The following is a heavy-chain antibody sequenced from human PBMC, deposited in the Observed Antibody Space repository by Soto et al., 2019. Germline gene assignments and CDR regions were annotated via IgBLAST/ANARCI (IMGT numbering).Heavy chain of an antibody. V-gene: IGHV1-8*01. J-gene: IGHJ4*02. Sequence: QVQLVQSGAEVKKPGASVKVSCKASGYTFTNYDVNWVRQATGQGLEWMGWMNPDSGNTGYARQFQGRVTMTRNTSISTVYMELSSLTSEDAAVYYCARSRGGSSASHDDWGQGTLVTVSS. CDR1: GYTFTNYD. CDR3: ARSRGGSSASHDD. CDR2: MNPDSGNT. D-gene: IGHD6-6*01.